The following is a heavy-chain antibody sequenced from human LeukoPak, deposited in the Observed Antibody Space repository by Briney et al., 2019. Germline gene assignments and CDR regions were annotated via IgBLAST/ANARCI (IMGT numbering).Heavy chain of an antibody. J-gene: IGHJ5*02. CDR1: GGSFSGYY. CDR3: ARGPLVVVVAATLQFDP. CDR2: INHSGST. D-gene: IGHD2-15*01. V-gene: IGHV4-34*01. Sequence: SETLSLTCAVYGGSFSGYYWSWIRQPPGKGLDGMGEINHSGSTNYNPSLKSRVTISVDTSKNQFSLKLSSVTAADTAVYYCARGPLVVVVAATLQFDPWGQGTLVTVSS.